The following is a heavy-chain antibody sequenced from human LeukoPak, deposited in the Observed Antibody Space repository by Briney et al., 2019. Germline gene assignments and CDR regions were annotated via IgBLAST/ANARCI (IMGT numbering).Heavy chain of an antibody. D-gene: IGHD2-2*01. CDR1: GFTFSSYS. CDR2: ISSSSSYI. Sequence: PGGSLRLSCAASGFTFSSYSMNWVRQAPGKGLEWVSSISSSSSYIYYADSVKGRFTISRDNAKNSLYLQMNSLRAEDTAAYYCARDCSTSCYLHFDYWGQGTLVTVSS. CDR3: ARDCSTSCYLHFDY. J-gene: IGHJ4*02. V-gene: IGHV3-21*01.